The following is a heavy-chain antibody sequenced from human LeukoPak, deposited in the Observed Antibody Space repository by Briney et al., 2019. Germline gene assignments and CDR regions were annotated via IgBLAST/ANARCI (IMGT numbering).Heavy chain of an antibody. Sequence: RPSETLSLTCAVYGGSFSGYYWSWIRQPPGKGLEWIGEINHRGSTNYNPSLKSRVTISVDTSKNQFSLKLSSVTAADTAVYYCARGIGYSYVHGAFDIWGQGTMVTVSS. CDR1: GGSFSGYY. CDR3: ARGIGYSYVHGAFDI. J-gene: IGHJ3*02. D-gene: IGHD5-18*01. V-gene: IGHV4-34*01. CDR2: INHRGST.